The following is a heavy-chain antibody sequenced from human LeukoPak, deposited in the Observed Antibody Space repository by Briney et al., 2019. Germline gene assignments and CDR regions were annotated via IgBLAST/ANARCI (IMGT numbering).Heavy chain of an antibody. CDR3: ARCGYSYGYGMDV. Sequence: SVKVSCKASGGTFSSYAISWVRQAPGQGLEWMGGIIPIFGTANYAQKFQGRVTITADESTSTAYMELSSLRSEDTAVYYCARCGYSYGYGMDVWGQGTTVTVSS. D-gene: IGHD5-18*01. J-gene: IGHJ6*02. CDR1: GGTFSSYA. CDR2: IIPIFGTA. V-gene: IGHV1-69*13.